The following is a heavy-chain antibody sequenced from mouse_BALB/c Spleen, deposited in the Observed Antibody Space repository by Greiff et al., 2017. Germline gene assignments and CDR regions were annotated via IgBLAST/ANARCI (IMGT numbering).Heavy chain of an antibody. J-gene: IGHJ2*01. CDR1: GFTFSSYG. V-gene: IGHV5-6*01. Sequence: EVHLVESGGDLVKPGGSLKLSCAASGFTFSSYGMSWVRQTPDKRLEWVATISSGGSYTYYPDSVKGRFTISRDNAKNTLYLQMSSLKSEDTAMYYCARQAITTVVAHFDYWGQGTTLTVSS. D-gene: IGHD1-1*01. CDR2: ISSGGSYT. CDR3: ARQAITTVVAHFDY.